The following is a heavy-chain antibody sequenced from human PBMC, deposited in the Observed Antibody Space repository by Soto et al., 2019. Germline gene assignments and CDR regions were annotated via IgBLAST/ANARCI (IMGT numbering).Heavy chain of an antibody. CDR3: TRHVDYYDSSGYYYPGNY. Sequence: EVQLVESGGGLVQPGGSLKLSCAASGFTFSGSAMHWVRQASGKGLEWVGRIRSKANSYATAYAASVKGRFTISRDDSKNTAYLQMNSLKTEDTAVYYCTRHVDYYDSSGYYYPGNYWGQGTLVTVSS. CDR2: IRSKANSYAT. CDR1: GFTFSGSA. V-gene: IGHV3-73*02. J-gene: IGHJ4*02. D-gene: IGHD3-22*01.